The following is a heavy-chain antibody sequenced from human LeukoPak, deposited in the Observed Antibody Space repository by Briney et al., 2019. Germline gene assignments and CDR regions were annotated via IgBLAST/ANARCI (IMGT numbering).Heavy chain of an antibody. CDR1: GFIFSSYA. D-gene: IGHD5-12*01. Sequence: PGGSLRLSCAASGFIFSSYAMSWVRQAPGKGLEWVAAISASTGSTYYADSVKGRFTISRDTPKNTLYLLMNSLRAEDTAVYYCAKDGGYDYSLDAFDFWGQGTMVTVSS. CDR2: ISASTGST. CDR3: AKDGGYDYSLDAFDF. V-gene: IGHV3-23*01. J-gene: IGHJ3*01.